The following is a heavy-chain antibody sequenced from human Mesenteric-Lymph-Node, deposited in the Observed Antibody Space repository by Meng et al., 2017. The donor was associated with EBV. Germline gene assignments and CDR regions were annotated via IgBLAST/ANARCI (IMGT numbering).Heavy chain of an antibody. CDR1: GGSISSSNW. CDR3: ARFGYSGDNYFDY. D-gene: IGHD5-12*01. V-gene: IGHV4-4*02. J-gene: IGHJ4*02. Sequence: QVQLQESGPGLVKPSGXLSLTCAVSGGSISSSNWWSWVRQPPGKGLEWIGEIYHSGSTNYNPSLKSRVTISLDKSMNQFSLKLTSVTAADTAVYYCARFGYSGDNYFDYWGQGTLVTVSS. CDR2: IYHSGST.